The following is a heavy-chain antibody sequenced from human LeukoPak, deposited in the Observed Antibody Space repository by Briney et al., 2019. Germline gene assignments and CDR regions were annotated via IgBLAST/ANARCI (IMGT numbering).Heavy chain of an antibody. CDR1: GGSISGYY. Sequence: SETLSLTCTVSGGSISGYYWSWIRQPPGKGLEWIGNIHYSGRTTYNPSLRSRVTISVDTSKDHFSLNLSSVTAADTAVYFCTRGGGWLTDYWGQGTLITVSS. CDR2: IHYSGRT. D-gene: IGHD6-19*01. V-gene: IGHV4-59*01. CDR3: TRGGGWLTDY. J-gene: IGHJ4*02.